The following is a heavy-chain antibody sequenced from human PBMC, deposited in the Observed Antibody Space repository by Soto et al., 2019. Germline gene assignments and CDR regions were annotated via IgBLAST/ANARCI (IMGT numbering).Heavy chain of an antibody. J-gene: IGHJ2*01. CDR3: ARSRGAAAGNFDL. D-gene: IGHD6-13*01. CDR2: IRSKAYGGTT. V-gene: IGHV3-49*03. Sequence: GGFLRLSCTASGFTFGDYAMSWFRQAPGKGLEWVGFIRSKAYGGTTEYAASVKGRFTISRDDSKSNAYLQMNSLKTEDTAVYHCARSRGAAAGNFDLWGRGTLVTVS. CDR1: GFTFGDYA.